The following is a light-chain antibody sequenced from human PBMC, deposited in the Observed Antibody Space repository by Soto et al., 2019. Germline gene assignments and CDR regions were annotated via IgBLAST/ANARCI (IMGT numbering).Light chain of an antibody. CDR2: GES. V-gene: IGKV3-20*01. CDR1: QSVSSSY. Sequence: EIVLTQSPGTLSLSPGARAILSCRARQSVSSSYLVWYQQKPGQAPRLLIYGESNRATGIPDRFSGSGSGTDFTLTISRLEPEDAAVYYCQQYGTSPTFGQGTKVDIK. CDR3: QQYGTSPT. J-gene: IGKJ1*01.